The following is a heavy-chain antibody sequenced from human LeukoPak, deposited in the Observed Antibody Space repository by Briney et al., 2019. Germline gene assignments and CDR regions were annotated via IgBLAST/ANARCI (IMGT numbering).Heavy chain of an antibody. V-gene: IGHV3-64*01. J-gene: IGHJ6*02. CDR2: ISSDGGST. Sequence: PRGSLRLSCAASGFTFSMYAMHWVRQAPGKGLEYVSAISSDGGSTYYANSVKGRFTISRDNSKNTLYLQMGSLRAEDMAVYYCVNYGMDVWGQGTTVTVSS. CDR3: VNYGMDV. CDR1: GFTFSMYA.